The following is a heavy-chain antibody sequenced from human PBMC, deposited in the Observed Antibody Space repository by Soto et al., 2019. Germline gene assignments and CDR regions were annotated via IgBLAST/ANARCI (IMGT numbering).Heavy chain of an antibody. CDR3: ASGLYCSSTSCYIDP. CDR1: GFTFSSYS. CDR2: ISSSSSYI. V-gene: IGHV3-21*01. J-gene: IGHJ5*02. Sequence: LRLSCAASGFTFSSYSMNWVRQAPGKGLEWVSSISSSSSYIYYADSVKGRFTISRDNAMNSLYLQMNSLIADDTAVYYCASGLYCSSTSCYIDPWGQGTLVTVSS. D-gene: IGHD2-2*02.